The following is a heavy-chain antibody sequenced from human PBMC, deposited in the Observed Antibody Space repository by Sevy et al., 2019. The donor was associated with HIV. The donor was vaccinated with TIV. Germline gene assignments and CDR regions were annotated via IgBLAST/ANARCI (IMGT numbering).Heavy chain of an antibody. CDR2: LSDDGSNK. V-gene: IGHV3-30*18. J-gene: IGHJ6*03. CDR3: AKVVVSGPISDYYMDV. D-gene: IGHD2-15*01. Sequence: GGSLRLSCAASGFTFSSYGMHWVRQAPGKGLEWVAVLSDDGSNKDYADSVKGRFTISRDNSKNTLYLQMNSLRAEDTAVYYCAKVVVSGPISDYYMDVWGKGTTVTVSS. CDR1: GFTFSSYG.